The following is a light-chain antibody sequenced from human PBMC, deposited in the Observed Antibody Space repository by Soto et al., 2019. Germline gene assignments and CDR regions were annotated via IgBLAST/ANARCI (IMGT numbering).Light chain of an antibody. CDR2: EVI. Sequence: QSALTQPPSASGSPGQSVTISCTGTYSDVGGSNYVSWYQQHPGKAPKLVINEVIQRPSGVPDRFSGSRSGKTASLTVSRLQAEDEADYYCSSNVVGTNLKIFGGGTKLTVL. V-gene: IGLV2-8*01. CDR3: SSNVVGTNLKI. CDR1: YSDVGGSNY. J-gene: IGLJ2*01.